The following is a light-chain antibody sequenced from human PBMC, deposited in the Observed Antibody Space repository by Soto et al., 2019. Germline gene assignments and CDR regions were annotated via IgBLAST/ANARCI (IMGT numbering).Light chain of an antibody. J-gene: IGKJ3*01. CDR3: QQRSNWPT. V-gene: IGKV3-11*01. Sequence: ESVLTQSPATLSLSPGERATLSCRASQSVRGSLAWYQQKPGQAPRLLIYDASNRATGIPARFSGGGSGTDFTLTSSSLEPEDFEVYYCQQRSNWPTFGPGTKVDIK. CDR1: QSVRGS. CDR2: DAS.